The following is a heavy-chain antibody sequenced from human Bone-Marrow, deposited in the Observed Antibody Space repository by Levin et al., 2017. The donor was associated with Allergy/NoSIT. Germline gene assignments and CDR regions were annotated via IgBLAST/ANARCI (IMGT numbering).Heavy chain of an antibody. V-gene: IGHV3-49*03. J-gene: IGHJ4*02. D-gene: IGHD3-10*01. Sequence: PGGSLRLSCTASGFTFGDYAMSWFRQAPGKGLEWVGFIRSKAYGGTTEYAASVKGRFTISRDDSKSIAYLQMNSLKTEDTAVYYCTRGEVLWFRVSRDFDYWGQGTLVTVSS. CDR3: TRGEVLWFRVSRDFDY. CDR1: GFTFGDYA. CDR2: IRSKAYGGTT.